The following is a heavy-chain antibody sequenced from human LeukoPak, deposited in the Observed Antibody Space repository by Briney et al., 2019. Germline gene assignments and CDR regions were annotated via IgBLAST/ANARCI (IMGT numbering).Heavy chain of an antibody. CDR2: IYYSGST. CDR1: GDSVSSGDYY. V-gene: IGHV4-30-4*01. D-gene: IGHD6-6*01. CDR3: ARGGRGIAARRDGAFDI. J-gene: IGHJ3*02. Sequence: SETLSLTCTVSGDSVSSGDYYWSWIRQSPDKGLEWIGYIYYSGSTYYTPSLENRVTMSIDTSKNQFSLMLSSVTAADTAVYYCARGGRGIAARRDGAFDIWGQGTMVTVSS.